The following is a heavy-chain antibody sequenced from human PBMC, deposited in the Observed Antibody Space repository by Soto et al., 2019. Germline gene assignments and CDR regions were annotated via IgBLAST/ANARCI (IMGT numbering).Heavy chain of an antibody. V-gene: IGHV3-48*02. CDR2: ISSSSSTI. CDR3: AGHSSTSCYPETCFDL. D-gene: IGHD2-2*01. Sequence: GGSLRLSCAASGFTFSSYSMNWVRQAPGKGLEWVSYISSSSSTIYYADSVKGRFTISRDNAKNSLYLQMNSLRDEDTAVYYCAGHSSTSCYPETCFDLWGQGTLVTVSS. J-gene: IGHJ5*02. CDR1: GFTFSSYS.